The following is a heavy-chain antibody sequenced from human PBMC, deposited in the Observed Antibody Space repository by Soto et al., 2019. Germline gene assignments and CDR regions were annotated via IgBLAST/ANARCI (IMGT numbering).Heavy chain of an antibody. J-gene: IGHJ4*02. D-gene: IGHD3-22*01. Sequence: PGGSLRLSCAASGFTFSSYWMSWVRQAPGKGLEWVANIKQDGSEKYYVDSVKGRFTISRDNAKNSLYLQMNSLRAEDTAVYYCAREESITMIVVKYYFDYWGQGTLVTVSS. CDR1: GFTFSSYW. CDR2: IKQDGSEK. CDR3: AREESITMIVVKYYFDY. V-gene: IGHV3-7*04.